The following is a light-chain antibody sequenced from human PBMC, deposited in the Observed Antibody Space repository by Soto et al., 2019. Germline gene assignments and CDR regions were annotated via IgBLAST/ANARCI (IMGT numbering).Light chain of an antibody. Sequence: DIQMTQSPSYLPASVGDRVTITCRASETISNSVTWYQQQPGKAPRLLIFAASRVQNGISSRFSGSGSGTDFTLTINNVQPEDFASYFCQQTYSAPRTFGQGTRWEI. CDR1: ETISNS. J-gene: IGKJ2*01. CDR2: AAS. V-gene: IGKV1-39*01. CDR3: QQTYSAPRT.